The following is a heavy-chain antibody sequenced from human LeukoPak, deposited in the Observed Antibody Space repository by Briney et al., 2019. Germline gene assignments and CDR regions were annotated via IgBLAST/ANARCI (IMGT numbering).Heavy chain of an antibody. V-gene: IGHV1-8*01. CDR2: MNPNSGNT. CDR3: ARGEEYYAFRSGYHLYYFDY. J-gene: IGHJ4*02. Sequence: GASVRVSCKASGYTFTSYDINWVRQATGQGLEWMGWMNPNSGNTGYAQKFQGRVTMTRNTSISTAYMQLSSLSSEHTAVYYCARGEEYYAFRSGYHLYYFDYWGQGTLVTVSS. CDR1: GYTFTSYD. D-gene: IGHD3-3*01.